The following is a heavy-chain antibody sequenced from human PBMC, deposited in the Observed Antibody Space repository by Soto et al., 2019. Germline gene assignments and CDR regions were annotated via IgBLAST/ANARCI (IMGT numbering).Heavy chain of an antibody. CDR2: IYYSGST. CDR3: ARHPSGTYYYYYGMDV. V-gene: IGHV4-59*08. D-gene: IGHD1-26*01. Sequence: QVQLQESGPGLGKPSETLSLTCTVSGGSINSDYWSWIRQPPGMVLEWIGYIYYSGSTNYNPSLKSRVTISVDTSKNQFPLKLSSVTAADTAVYFCARHPSGTYYYYYGMDVWGQGTTVTVSS. J-gene: IGHJ6*02. CDR1: GGSINSDY.